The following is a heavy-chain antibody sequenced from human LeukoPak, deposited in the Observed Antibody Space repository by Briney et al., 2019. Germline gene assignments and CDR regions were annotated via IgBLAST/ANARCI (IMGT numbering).Heavy chain of an antibody. Sequence: ASVKVSCKASGYTFTGYYMHWVRQAPGQGLEWMGWINTNTGNPTYAQGFTGRFVFSLDTSVNTAYLQISSLKAEDTAVYYCASIRIAARPLGRYNWFDPWGQGTLVTVSS. J-gene: IGHJ5*02. CDR1: GYTFTGYY. CDR2: INTNTGNP. D-gene: IGHD6-6*01. CDR3: ASIRIAARPLGRYNWFDP. V-gene: IGHV7-4-1*02.